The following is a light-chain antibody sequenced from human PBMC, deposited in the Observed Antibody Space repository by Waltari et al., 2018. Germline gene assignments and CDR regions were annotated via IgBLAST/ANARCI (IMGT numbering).Light chain of an antibody. CDR2: DVS. CDR3: SSYTSSSTPS. J-gene: IGLJ2*01. CDR1: SSDVGGYNY. V-gene: IGLV2-14*01. Sequence: QSALTQPASVSGSPGQSITISCTGTSSDVGGYNYVSWYQQHPGKAPKLMIYDVSKRPCGVSYRVSGAKSGNTASLTISGLQAEDEADYYCSSYTSSSTPSFGGGTKLTVL.